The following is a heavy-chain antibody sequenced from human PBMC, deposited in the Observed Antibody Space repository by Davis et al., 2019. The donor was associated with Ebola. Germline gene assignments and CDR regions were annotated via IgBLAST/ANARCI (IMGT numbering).Heavy chain of an antibody. V-gene: IGHV1-24*01. Sequence: ASVKVSCKVSGYTLTELSMHWVRQAPGKGLEWMGGFDPEDGETIYAQKFQGRVTMTEDTSTDTAYMELSSLRSEDTAVYYCATAGSYDYVWGSYRPSDYYYGMDVWGKGTTVTVSS. D-gene: IGHD3-16*02. CDR2: FDPEDGET. J-gene: IGHJ6*04. CDR3: ATAGSYDYVWGSYRPSDYYYGMDV. CDR1: GYTLTELS.